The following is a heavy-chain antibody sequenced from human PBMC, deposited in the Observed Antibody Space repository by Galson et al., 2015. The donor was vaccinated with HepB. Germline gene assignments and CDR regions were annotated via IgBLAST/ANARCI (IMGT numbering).Heavy chain of an antibody. V-gene: IGHV3-30-3*01. CDR1: GFTFSSYT. CDR3: ARGSADYGDYEYYFDSSGYYIY. J-gene: IGHJ4*02. D-gene: IGHD3-22*01. CDR2: ISYDGSNK. Sequence: SLRLSCAASGFTFSSYTMHWVRQAPGKGLEWVALISYDGSNKFYADSVKGRFTISRDNSKNTLYLQMSSLRAEDTAVFYCARGSADYGDYEYYFDSSGYYIYWGRGTLVTVSS.